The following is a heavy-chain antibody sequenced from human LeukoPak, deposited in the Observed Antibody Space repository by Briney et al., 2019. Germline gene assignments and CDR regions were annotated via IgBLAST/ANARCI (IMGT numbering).Heavy chain of an antibody. D-gene: IGHD5-18*01. CDR3: AKGLESWLTYFDH. CDR2: ISGSGGTT. V-gene: IGHV3-23*01. J-gene: IGHJ4*02. Sequence: GGSLRLSCAASGFTFSNYAMGWDRRAPGKGLEWVSGISGSGGTTYYADSVKGRFTISRDNSKNTLSLQMNSPRVEDTAMYYCAKGLESWLTYFDHWGQGTLVTVSS. CDR1: GFTFSNYA.